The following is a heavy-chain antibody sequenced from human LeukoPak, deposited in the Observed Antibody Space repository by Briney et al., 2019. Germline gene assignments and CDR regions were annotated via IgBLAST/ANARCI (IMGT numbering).Heavy chain of an antibody. CDR2: MYYSGNT. CDR1: GGSISSSNYY. V-gene: IGHV4-39*01. CDR3: ARTLGWASSRYPFDG. J-gene: IGHJ4*02. Sequence: PSETLSLTGTVSGGSISSSNYYWGWIRQPPGKGLEWIGSMYYSGNTDYNPSLKSRVTVSVDTSKNQFSLKVNSVTAADTAVYYCARTLGWASSRYPFDGWGQGTLVTVSS. D-gene: IGHD3-16*02.